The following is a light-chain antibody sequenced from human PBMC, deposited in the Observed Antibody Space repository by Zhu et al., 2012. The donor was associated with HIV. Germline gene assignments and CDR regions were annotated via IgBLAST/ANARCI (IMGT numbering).Light chain of an antibody. J-gene: IGKJ2*01. CDR1: ETVSTRN. CDR3: QQFGNSWYT. V-gene: IGKV3-20*01. CDR2: GTF. Sequence: EIVLTQSPGTLSLSPGERATLSCRASETVSTRNLAWYQQRPGQSPRLLIYGTFYRATGIPDRFSGSGSGTDFTLTIARLEPEDFVVYYCQQFGNSWYTFGQGTKLDVK.